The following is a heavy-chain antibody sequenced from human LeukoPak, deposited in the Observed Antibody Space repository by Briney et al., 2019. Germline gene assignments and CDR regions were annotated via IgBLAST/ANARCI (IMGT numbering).Heavy chain of an antibody. CDR3: ARGRDGDYSNPFDI. V-gene: IGHV3-21*01. Sequence: GGSLRLSCTASGFTFSSYSMNWVRQAPGKGLEWVSSISSSSSYIYYADSVKGRFTISRDNAKNSLYLQMNSLRAEDTAVYYCARGRDGDYSNPFDIWGQGTMVTVSS. J-gene: IGHJ3*02. CDR1: GFTFSSYS. CDR2: ISSSSSYI. D-gene: IGHD4-11*01.